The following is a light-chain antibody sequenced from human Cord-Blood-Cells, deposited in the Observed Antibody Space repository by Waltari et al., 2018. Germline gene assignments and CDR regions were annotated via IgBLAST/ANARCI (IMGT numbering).Light chain of an antibody. J-gene: IGKJ1*01. CDR3: QQYGSSPRT. Sequence: DIVLTQSPGTLSLSPGERATPSCRGKQVVSSSYLAWYQQKPGPAPRLLNDGASSRATGIPARFSGSWSGTDFTLTISRLEPEDFAVYYCQQYGSSPRTFGQGTKVEIK. V-gene: IGKV3-20*01. CDR1: QVVSSSY. CDR2: GAS.